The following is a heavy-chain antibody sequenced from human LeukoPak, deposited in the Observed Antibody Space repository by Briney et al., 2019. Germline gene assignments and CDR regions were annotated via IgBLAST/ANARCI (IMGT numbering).Heavy chain of an antibody. D-gene: IGHD6-19*01. CDR1: GYSISSGYY. Sequence: PSETLSLTCAVSGYSISSGYYWGWVRQSPGKGLEWIGSIHYNGNSYYNPSLKSRVTISVDTSKNQFSLKLSSVTAADTAAYYCARLGSIGCYPTDYWGQGTLVTVSS. CDR3: ARLGSIGCYPTDY. J-gene: IGHJ4*02. V-gene: IGHV4-38-2*01. CDR2: IHYNGNS.